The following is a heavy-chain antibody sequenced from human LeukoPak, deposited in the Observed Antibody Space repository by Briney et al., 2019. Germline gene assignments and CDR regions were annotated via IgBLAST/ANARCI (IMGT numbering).Heavy chain of an antibody. CDR3: ARDRPDGYTHGHYYYNMDV. CDR1: GASITAYY. V-gene: IGHV4-4*07. D-gene: IGHD5-18*01. J-gene: IGHJ6*03. CDR2: INSTGDTDH. Sequence: SETLSLTCTVSGASITAYYWTWIRQSAGEGLEFIGRINSTGDTDHNYNPSLASRVTISGDTSKDQVSLRLKSVTAADTAVYYCARDRPDGYTHGHYYYNMDVWGKGTTVTVSS.